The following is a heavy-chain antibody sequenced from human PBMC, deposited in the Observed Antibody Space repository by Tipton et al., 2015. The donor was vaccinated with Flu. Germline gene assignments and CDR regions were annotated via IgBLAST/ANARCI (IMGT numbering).Heavy chain of an antibody. CDR2: IYYSGST. CDR1: GDSISSRYY. J-gene: IGHJ1*01. V-gene: IGHV4-38-2*02. D-gene: IGHD6-19*01. Sequence: TLSLTCTVSGDSISSRYYWGWIRQPPGKGLEWIGCIYYSGSTYYNPSRKSRVTISVDTSRNQFTLKLSSVTAADTAVYYCAREKDSSGSEYFQHWGQGTLVTVSS. CDR3: AREKDSSGSEYFQH.